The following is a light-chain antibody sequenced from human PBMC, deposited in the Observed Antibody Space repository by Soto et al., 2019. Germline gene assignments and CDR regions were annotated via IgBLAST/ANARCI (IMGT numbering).Light chain of an antibody. CDR1: SSNIGSNS. CDR2: SNN. Sequence: QSVLTQPPSASATPGQRVTISCSGSSSNIGSNSVNWYQQLPVTAPRLLIYSNNQRPSGVPDRLSGSKSGTSASLAIGGLQSEDEADYYCASWDDSLNAYVFGGGTKLTVL. J-gene: IGLJ1*01. CDR3: ASWDDSLNAYV. V-gene: IGLV1-44*01.